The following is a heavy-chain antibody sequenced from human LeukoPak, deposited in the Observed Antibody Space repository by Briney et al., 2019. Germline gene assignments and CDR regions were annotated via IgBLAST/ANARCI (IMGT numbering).Heavy chain of an antibody. CDR1: GGSISSSSYY. Sequence: SETLSLTCTVSGGSISSSSYYWGWIRQPPGKGLEWIGSIYYSGSTYYNASLKSRVTISVDTSKNQFSLKLSSVTAADTAVYYCARHLATGVRWFDPWGQGTLVTVSS. CDR2: IYYSGST. D-gene: IGHD3-10*01. V-gene: IGHV4-39*01. CDR3: ARHLATGVRWFDP. J-gene: IGHJ5*02.